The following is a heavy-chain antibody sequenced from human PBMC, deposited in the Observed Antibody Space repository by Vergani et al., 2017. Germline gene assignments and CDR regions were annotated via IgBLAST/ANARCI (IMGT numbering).Heavy chain of an antibody. J-gene: IGHJ6*02. V-gene: IGHV1-2*02. CDR1: GYTFTGYY. Sequence: QVQLVQSGAEVKKPGASLQVSCKASGYTFTGYYMHWFRQAPGQGLEWMGWINPNSGGTNYAQKFQGRVTMTRDTSISTAYMELSRLRSDDTAVYYFARDLWELTDHEYYYYGMDVWGQGTTVTVS. D-gene: IGHD1-26*01. CDR2: INPNSGGT. CDR3: ARDLWELTDHEYYYYGMDV.